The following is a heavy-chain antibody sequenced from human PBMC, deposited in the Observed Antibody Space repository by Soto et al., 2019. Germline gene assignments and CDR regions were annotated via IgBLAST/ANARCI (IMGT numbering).Heavy chain of an antibody. CDR1: NGSIRSRYY. J-gene: IGHJ2*01. V-gene: IGHV4-39*01. D-gene: IGHD6-19*01. CDR2: IYYVGST. CDR3: ARTAVASHWYFDL. Sequence: LQLQESGPGLVKPSETLSLTCTVSNGSIRSRYYWGWLRQTPGKGLEWIASIYYVGSTYYSPSLESRVTISVDTSNNQFSLRLNSVTAADTAVYYCARTAVASHWYFDLWCRGTLVT.